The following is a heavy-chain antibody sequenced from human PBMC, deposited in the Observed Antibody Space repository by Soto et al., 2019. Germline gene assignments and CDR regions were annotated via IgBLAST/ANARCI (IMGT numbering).Heavy chain of an antibody. J-gene: IGHJ5*02. Sequence: QVQLQESGPGLVKPSQTLSLTCTVSGGSISSGSYYWSWIRHHPGKGLEWLGNIYYSGTTYYNPSLKSRLTIAVDTSKNQFSLKLNSVTAADTAVYYCARGLVTMVRGVIAKINPWGQGNLVTVSS. D-gene: IGHD3-10*01. CDR3: ARGLVTMVRGVIAKINP. CDR2: IYYSGTT. V-gene: IGHV4-31*03. CDR1: GGSISSGSYY.